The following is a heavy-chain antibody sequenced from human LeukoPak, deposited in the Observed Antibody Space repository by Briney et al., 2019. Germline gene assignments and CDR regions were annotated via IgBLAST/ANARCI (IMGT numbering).Heavy chain of an antibody. Sequence: SETLSLTCTVSGGSISSYYWSWIRQPPGKGLEWIGEINHSGSTNYNPSLKSRVTISVDTSKNQFSLKLSSVTAADTAVYYCARGGYSYGYGFIYFDYWGQGTLVTVSS. CDR1: GGSISSYY. CDR2: INHSGST. V-gene: IGHV4-34*01. CDR3: ARGGYSYGYGFIYFDY. J-gene: IGHJ4*02. D-gene: IGHD5-18*01.